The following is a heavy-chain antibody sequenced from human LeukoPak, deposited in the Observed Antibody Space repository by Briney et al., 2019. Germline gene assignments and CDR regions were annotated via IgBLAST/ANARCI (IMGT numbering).Heavy chain of an antibody. J-gene: IGHJ4*02. CDR1: GFTFSSYS. CDR2: ISSSSGYI. D-gene: IGHD2-15*01. V-gene: IGHV3-21*01. CDR3: AKGPGCSGGSCYPYYFDY. Sequence: GGSLRLSCAASGFTFSSYSMNWVRQAPGKGLEWVSSISSSSGYIYYADSVKGRFTISRDNAKNSLYLQMNSLRAEDTAVYYCAKGPGCSGGSCYPYYFDYWGQGTLVTVSS.